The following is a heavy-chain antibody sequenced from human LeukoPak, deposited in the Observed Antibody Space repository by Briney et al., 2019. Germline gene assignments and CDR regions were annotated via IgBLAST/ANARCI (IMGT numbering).Heavy chain of an antibody. CDR2: IYHSGST. V-gene: IGHV4-30-2*01. J-gene: IGHJ3*02. CDR1: GGSISSGGYS. Sequence: SQTLSLTCAVSGGSISSGGYSWSWIRQPPGKGLEWIGYIYHSGSTYYNPSLKSRVTISVDTSKNQFSLKLNSVTAADTAVYYCARDLLSVVGAAAFDIWGQGTMVTVSS. CDR3: ARDLLSVVGAAAFDI. D-gene: IGHD1-26*01.